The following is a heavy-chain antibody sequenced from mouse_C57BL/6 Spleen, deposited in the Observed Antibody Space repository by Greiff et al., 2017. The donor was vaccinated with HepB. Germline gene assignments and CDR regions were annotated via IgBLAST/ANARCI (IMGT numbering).Heavy chain of an antibody. CDR3: ARAPPPYGIDWYFDV. V-gene: IGHV3-6*01. CDR2: ISYDGSN. Sequence: EVKVEESGPGLVKPSQSLSLTCSVTGYSITSGYYWNWIRQFPGNKLEWMGYISYDGSNNYNPSLKNRISITRDTSKNQFFLKLNSVTTEDTATYYCARAPPPYGIDWYFDVWGTGTTVTVSS. CDR1: GYSITSGYY. J-gene: IGHJ1*03. D-gene: IGHD2-1*01.